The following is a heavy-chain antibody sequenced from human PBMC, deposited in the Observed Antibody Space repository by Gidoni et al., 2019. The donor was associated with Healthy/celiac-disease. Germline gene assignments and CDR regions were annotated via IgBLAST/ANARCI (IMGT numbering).Heavy chain of an antibody. CDR3: ARVKYFDWFRSYYYGMDV. V-gene: IGHV1-8*01. Sequence: QVQLVQSGAEVKKPGASVKVSCKASGYTFTSYDINWVRQATGQGLEWMGWMNPNSGNTGYAQKFQGRVTMTRNTSISTAYMELSSLRSEDTAVYYCARVKYFDWFRSYYYGMDVWGQGTTVTVSS. CDR2: MNPNSGNT. CDR1: GYTFTSYD. D-gene: IGHD3-9*01. J-gene: IGHJ6*02.